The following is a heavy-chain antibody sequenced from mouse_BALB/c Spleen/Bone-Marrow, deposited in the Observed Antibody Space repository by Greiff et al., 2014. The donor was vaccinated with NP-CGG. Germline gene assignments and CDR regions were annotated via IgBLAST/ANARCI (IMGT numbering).Heavy chain of an antibody. CDR1: GFNIKDTY. Sequence: EVQLQQSGAELVKPGASVKLSCTASGFNIKDTYIHWVMQRPEQGPAWIGRIDPASGDTKFDPKFQGKATITADTSSNTAYLQVTSLTSEDTAVYYCARVNPWYFDVWGAGTTVTVPS. J-gene: IGHJ1*01. D-gene: IGHD2-2*01. V-gene: IGHV14-3*02. CDR2: IDPASGDT. CDR3: ARVNPWYFDV.